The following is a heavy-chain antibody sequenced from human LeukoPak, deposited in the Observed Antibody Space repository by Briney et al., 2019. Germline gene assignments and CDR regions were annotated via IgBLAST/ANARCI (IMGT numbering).Heavy chain of an antibody. D-gene: IGHD3-10*02. J-gene: IGHJ6*04. Sequence: GGSLRLSCAASGFTFDDYTMHWVRHAPGKGLEWVSLISWDGGSTYYADSVKGRFTISRDNAKNSLYLQMNSLRAEDTAVYYCAELGITMIGGVWGKGTTVTISS. CDR3: AELGITMIGGV. CDR1: GFTFDDYT. CDR2: ISWDGGST. V-gene: IGHV3-43*01.